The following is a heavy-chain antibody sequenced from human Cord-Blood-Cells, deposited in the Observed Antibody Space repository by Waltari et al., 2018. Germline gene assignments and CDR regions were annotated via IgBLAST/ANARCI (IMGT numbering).Heavy chain of an antibody. V-gene: IGHV3-30*03. D-gene: IGHD6-13*01. CDR1: GFTFSSYG. CDR2: ISYDGSNK. J-gene: IGHJ4*02. Sequence: AASGFTFSSYGMHWVRQAPGKGLEWVAVISYDGSNKYYADSVKGRFTISRDNSKNTLYLQMNSLRAEDTAVYYCARDLGLGKAAAGYFDYWGQGTLVTVSS. CDR3: ARDLGLGKAAAGYFDY.